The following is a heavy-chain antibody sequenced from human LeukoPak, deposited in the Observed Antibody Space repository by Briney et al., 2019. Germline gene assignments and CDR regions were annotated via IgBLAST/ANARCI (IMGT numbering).Heavy chain of an antibody. CDR2: IRYDGSNK. CDR1: GFTFSSYG. V-gene: IGHV3-30*02. Sequence: PGGSLRLSCAASGFTFSSYGMHWVRQAPGKGLEWVAFIRYDGSNKYYADSVKGRFTISRDNSKNTLYLQMNSLRAEDTAVYYCARDRATIFGVANLGYFDYWGQGTLVTVSS. J-gene: IGHJ4*02. D-gene: IGHD3-3*01. CDR3: ARDRATIFGVANLGYFDY.